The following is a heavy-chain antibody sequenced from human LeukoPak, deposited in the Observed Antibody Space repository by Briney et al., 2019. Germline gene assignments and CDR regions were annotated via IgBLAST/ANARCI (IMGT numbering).Heavy chain of an antibody. CDR1: GGSFSGYY. CDR2: INHSGST. CDR3: ARGLSSRLNP. J-gene: IGHJ5*02. V-gene: IGHV4-34*01. Sequence: SETLSLTCAVYGGSFSGYYWSWIRQPPGKGLEWIGEINHSGSTNYNPSLKSRVTISVDTSKNQFSLKLSSVTAADTAVYYCARGLSSRLNPWGQGTLVTVSS. D-gene: IGHD2/OR15-2a*01.